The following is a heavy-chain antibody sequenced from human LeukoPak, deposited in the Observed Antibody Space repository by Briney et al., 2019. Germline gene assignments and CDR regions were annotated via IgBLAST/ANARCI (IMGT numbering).Heavy chain of an antibody. V-gene: IGHV4-4*07. CDR3: ARGPTTVTRAFDY. J-gene: IGHJ4*02. Sequence: SETLSLTCTVSGDSFSLYYWSWIRQPAGKGLELIGHIYASGSTNYNPSLKSRVNMSVETSKNQFSLRLSSVTAADTAVYYCARGPTTVTRAFDYWGQGTLVTVPS. CDR1: GDSFSLYY. CDR2: IYASGST. D-gene: IGHD4-17*01.